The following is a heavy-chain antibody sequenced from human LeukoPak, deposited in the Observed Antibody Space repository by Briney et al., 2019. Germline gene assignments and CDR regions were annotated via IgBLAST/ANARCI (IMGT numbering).Heavy chain of an antibody. Sequence: GGSLRLSCAASGFTFSSYAMHWVRQAPGKGLEWVAVISYDGSNKYYADSVKGRFTISRDNSKNTLYLQMNSLRAEDTAVYYCARDARCCSSTSCYQNACGMDVWGQGTTVTVSS. CDR3: ARDARCCSSTSCYQNACGMDV. D-gene: IGHD2-2*01. CDR1: GFTFSSYA. J-gene: IGHJ6*02. V-gene: IGHV3-30-3*01. CDR2: ISYDGSNK.